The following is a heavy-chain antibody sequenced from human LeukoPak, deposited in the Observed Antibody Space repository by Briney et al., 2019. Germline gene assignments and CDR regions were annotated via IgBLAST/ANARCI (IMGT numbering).Heavy chain of an antibody. Sequence: GGSLRLSCAASGFTVSSNYMSWVRQAPGRGLEWVSVIYGGSSTYYADSVKGRFTISRDNSKNTLYLQMNSLRAEDTAVYYCARESSGSYFFYWGQGTLVTVSS. CDR2: IYGGSST. CDR1: GFTVSSNY. J-gene: IGHJ4*02. CDR3: ARESSGSYFFY. V-gene: IGHV3-66*01. D-gene: IGHD1-26*01.